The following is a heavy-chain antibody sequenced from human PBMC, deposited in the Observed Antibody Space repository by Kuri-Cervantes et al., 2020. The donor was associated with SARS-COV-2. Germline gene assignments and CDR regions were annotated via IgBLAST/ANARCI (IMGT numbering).Heavy chain of an antibody. CDR2: ISSSSSTI. J-gene: IGHJ4*02. Sequence: GGSLRLSCAASGFTFSSYSMNWVRQAPGKGLGWVSYISSSSSTIYYADSVKGRFTISRDNSKSMLYLQMDSLKAKDTAMYYCAKCSDIAAAGQTDYWGQGTLVTVSS. D-gene: IGHD6-13*01. CDR1: GFTFSSYS. V-gene: IGHV3-48*01. CDR3: AKCSDIAAAGQTDY.